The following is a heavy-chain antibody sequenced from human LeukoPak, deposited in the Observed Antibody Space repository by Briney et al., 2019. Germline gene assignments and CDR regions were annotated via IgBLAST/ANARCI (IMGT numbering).Heavy chain of an antibody. Sequence: ASVKVSSKPSGYTLTSYYMHGVRRTPGQGLEWMRIINPSGGGTSYAQKFQGRVTMTRDTSTSTVYMELSSLRSEDTAVYYCARDTNGVSWFDPWGQGTLVTVSS. V-gene: IGHV1-46*01. CDR1: GYTLTSYY. CDR2: INPSGGGT. D-gene: IGHD2-8*01. CDR3: ARDTNGVSWFDP. J-gene: IGHJ5*02.